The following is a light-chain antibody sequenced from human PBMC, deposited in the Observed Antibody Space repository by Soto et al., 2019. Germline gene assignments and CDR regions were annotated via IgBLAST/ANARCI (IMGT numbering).Light chain of an antibody. V-gene: IGKV4-1*01. J-gene: IGKJ1*01. CDR3: QQYYSTPWT. Sequence: DIVMTQSPYSLAVSLGERATINCKSSQSIFYSSNNQNYLTWYQQKPGQPPKLLIYWASTRESGVPDRFSGSGSGTDFTLTISSLQAEDVAVYYCQQYYSTPWTFGQGTKVDNK. CDR2: WAS. CDR1: QSIFYSSNNQNY.